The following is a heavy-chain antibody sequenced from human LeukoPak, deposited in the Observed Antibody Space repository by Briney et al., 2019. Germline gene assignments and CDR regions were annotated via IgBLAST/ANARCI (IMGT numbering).Heavy chain of an antibody. CDR2: ISSSSSYI. CDR3: ASGVSQQLVSVSGYYYGMDV. Sequence: PGGSLRLSCAASGFTFSSYSMNWVRQAPGKGLEWVSSISSSSSYIYYADSVKGRFTISRDNAKNSLYLQMNNLRAEDTAVYYCASGVSQQLVSVSGYYYGMDVWGQGTTVTVSS. CDR1: GFTFSSYS. J-gene: IGHJ6*02. V-gene: IGHV3-21*01. D-gene: IGHD6-13*01.